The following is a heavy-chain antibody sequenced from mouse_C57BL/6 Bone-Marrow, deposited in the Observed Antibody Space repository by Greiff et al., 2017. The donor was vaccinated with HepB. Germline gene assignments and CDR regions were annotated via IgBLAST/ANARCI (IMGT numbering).Heavy chain of an antibody. D-gene: IGHD2-2*01. Sequence: EVMLVESGEGLVKPGGSLKLSCAASGFTFSSYAMSWVRQTPEKRLEWVAYISSGGDYIYYADTVKGRFTISRDNARNTLYLQMSSLKSEDTAMYYCTRGGGYPFAYWGQGTLVTVSA. CDR2: ISSGGDYI. CDR1: GFTFSSYA. CDR3: TRGGGYPFAY. J-gene: IGHJ3*01. V-gene: IGHV5-9-1*02.